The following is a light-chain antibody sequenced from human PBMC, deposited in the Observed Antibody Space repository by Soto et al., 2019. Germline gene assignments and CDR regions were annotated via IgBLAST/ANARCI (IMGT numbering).Light chain of an antibody. CDR1: SSNIGSGYD. V-gene: IGLV1-40*01. Sequence: QSVLTQPPSVSGAPGHRVTISCTWSSSNIGSGYDVHWYQQLPGTAPKLLIYGNSNRPSGVTDRFSGSKSGTSASLAITGLQAEDEADYYCQSYDSSLSGSRVFGTGTKVTVL. CDR3: QSYDSSLSGSRV. J-gene: IGLJ1*01. CDR2: GNS.